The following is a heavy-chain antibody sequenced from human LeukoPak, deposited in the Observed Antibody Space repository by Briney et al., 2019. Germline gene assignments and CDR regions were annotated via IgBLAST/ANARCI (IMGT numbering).Heavy chain of an antibody. Sequence: GGSLRLSCAASGFTFSSYTMSWVRQAPGKGLEWVSTITTSDGNTYYADSVKGRFTVSRDNSKNTLFLQMNSLRAEDTAVYYCAKDGGLWVSAHWGDSWGRGTLVTVPS. D-gene: IGHD7-27*01. CDR3: AKDGGLWVSAHWGDS. J-gene: IGHJ4*02. CDR2: ITTSDGNT. CDR1: GFTFSSYT. V-gene: IGHV3-23*01.